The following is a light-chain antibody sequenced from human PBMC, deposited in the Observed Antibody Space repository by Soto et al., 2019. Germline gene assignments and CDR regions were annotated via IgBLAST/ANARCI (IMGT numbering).Light chain of an antibody. Sequence: EIVLTQSPGTLSLSPGERATLSCTASQSVSSSYLGWYQQKPGQAPRLLIYDASSRATGVPDRFSGGGSGTDFTLTISRLEPEDFAVYYCQHYAMSPPFTFGPGTKVDIK. CDR2: DAS. V-gene: IGKV3-20*01. CDR1: QSVSSSY. J-gene: IGKJ3*01. CDR3: QHYAMSPPFT.